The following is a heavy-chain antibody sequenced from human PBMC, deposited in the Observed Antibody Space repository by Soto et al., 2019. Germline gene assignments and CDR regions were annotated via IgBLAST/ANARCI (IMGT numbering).Heavy chain of an antibody. Sequence: GASVKVSCKASGYTVTSYDINWVRQATGQGLEWMGWMNPNSGNAGYAQKFQGRVTMTRNTSISTAYMELSSLRSEDTAVYYCVLLDFWSRYYNFDSWGQGTLVTVSS. CDR3: VLLDFWSRYYNFDS. D-gene: IGHD3-3*01. V-gene: IGHV1-8*01. J-gene: IGHJ4*02. CDR2: MNPNSGNA. CDR1: GYTVTSYD.